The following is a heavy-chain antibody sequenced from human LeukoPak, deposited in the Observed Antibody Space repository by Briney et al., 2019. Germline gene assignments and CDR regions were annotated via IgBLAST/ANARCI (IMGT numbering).Heavy chain of an antibody. J-gene: IGHJ4*02. CDR3: ARDVGYDSSGSYPYYFDY. CDR1: RFTFGSYL. CDR2: IKQDGGEK. D-gene: IGHD3-22*01. V-gene: IGHV3-7*05. Sequence: GGSLRLSCAASRFTFGSYLMAWVRQAPGTGLEWVANIKQDGGEKHYVDSVQGRFTISRDNAKNSLYLQMNSLRAEDTAVYYCARDVGYDSSGSYPYYFDYWGLGTLVTVSS.